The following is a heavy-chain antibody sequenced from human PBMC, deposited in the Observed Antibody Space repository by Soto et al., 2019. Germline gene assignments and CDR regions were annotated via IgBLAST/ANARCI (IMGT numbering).Heavy chain of an antibody. J-gene: IGHJ4*02. Sequence: GGSLRLSWAASGFTFSGFDMHWVRQPTGKGLEWVSTIGTAGDTYYAVSVKGRFTISRDNAKNSLSLQMNSLRAGDTAVYFCARGHEVGAHSFDSWGQGTQVTVSS. CDR2: IGTAGDT. V-gene: IGHV3-13*01. CDR1: GFTFSGFD. CDR3: ARGHEVGAHSFDS. D-gene: IGHD2-15*01.